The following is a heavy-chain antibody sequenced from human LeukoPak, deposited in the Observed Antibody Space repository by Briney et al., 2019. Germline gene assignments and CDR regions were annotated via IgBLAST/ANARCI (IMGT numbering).Heavy chain of an antibody. Sequence: PSETLSLTCTVSGGSIRSYYWSWIRQPPGKGLELIGNIHYSGSTNYNPFLKSRVTISVDTSKNQLSLKVSSVTAADTAVYYCARGGYYTTSSYDYWGQGTLVTVFS. CDR2: IHYSGST. CDR3: ARGGYYTTSSYDY. J-gene: IGHJ4*02. V-gene: IGHV4-59*01. D-gene: IGHD1-26*01. CDR1: GGSIRSYY.